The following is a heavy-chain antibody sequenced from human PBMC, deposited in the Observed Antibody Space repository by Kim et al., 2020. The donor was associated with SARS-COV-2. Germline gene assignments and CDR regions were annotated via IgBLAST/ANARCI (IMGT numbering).Heavy chain of an antibody. D-gene: IGHD6-6*01. CDR3: ATSIAARPGFDY. J-gene: IGHJ4*02. Sequence: NYNPSLKSRVTISVDTSKNQFSLKLSSVTAADTAVYYCATSIAARPGFDYWGQGTLVTVSS. V-gene: IGHV4-4*09.